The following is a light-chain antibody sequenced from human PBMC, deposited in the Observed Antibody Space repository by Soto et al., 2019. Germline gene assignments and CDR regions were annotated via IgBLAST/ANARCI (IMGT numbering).Light chain of an antibody. J-gene: IGLJ2*01. Sequence: QSALTQPASVSGSPGQSIAISCTGTSSDVGNYNYVSWYQHHPGKVPKLMIYEVSNRPSGISDRFSASKSVNTASLTISGLQPDDEADYYCSSYASSSTIVFGGGTKLTVL. CDR2: EVS. V-gene: IGLV2-14*01. CDR3: SSYASSSTIV. CDR1: SSDVGNYNY.